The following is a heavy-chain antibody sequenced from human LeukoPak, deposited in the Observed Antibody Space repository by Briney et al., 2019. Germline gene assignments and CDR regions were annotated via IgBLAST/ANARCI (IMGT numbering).Heavy chain of an antibody. CDR1: GGTFSSYA. CDR2: IIPIFGTA. Sequence: SVKVSCKASGGTFSSYAISWVRQAPGQGLEWMGGIIPIFGTANYAQKFQGRVTITADESTSTAYMELSSLRSEDTAVYYCARRYSSSSLLDYWGQGTLVTVSS. D-gene: IGHD6-6*01. CDR3: ARRYSSSSLLDY. J-gene: IGHJ4*02. V-gene: IGHV1-69*13.